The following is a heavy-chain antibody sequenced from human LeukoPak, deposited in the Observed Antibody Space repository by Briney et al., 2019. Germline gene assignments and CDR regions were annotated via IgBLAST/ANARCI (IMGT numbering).Heavy chain of an antibody. CDR1: GFSFNSYA. J-gene: IGHJ4*02. V-gene: IGHV3-23*01. D-gene: IGHD3-22*01. Sequence: PGGSLRLSCAASGFSFNSYAMSWVRQAPGKGLEWVSGISGSGGSASYADSVKGRFTISRDNFKNTLHLQMNSLRAEDTAVYYCAKDGGGYYTWAFDYWGQGTLVTVSS. CDR2: ISGSGGSA. CDR3: AKDGGGYYTWAFDY.